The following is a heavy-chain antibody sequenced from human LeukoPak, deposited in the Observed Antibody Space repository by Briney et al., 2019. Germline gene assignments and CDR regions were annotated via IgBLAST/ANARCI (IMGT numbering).Heavy chain of an antibody. V-gene: IGHV4-39*02. D-gene: IGHD2-21*01. J-gene: IGHJ4*02. CDR3: AREYSRSVVAGSRPDY. Sequence: SETLSLTCSVSGDSISSSSYHWGWIRQPPGKGLEWIGSIYYRGTTYYNTSLKSRVTITVDTSNNQFSLKLTSVTAADTAVYFCAREYSRSVVAGSRPDYWGQGLLVAVSS. CDR1: GDSISSSSYH. CDR2: IYYRGTT.